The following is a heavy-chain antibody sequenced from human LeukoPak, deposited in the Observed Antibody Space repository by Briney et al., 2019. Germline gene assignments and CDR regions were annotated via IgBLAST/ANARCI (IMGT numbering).Heavy chain of an antibody. CDR3: ASGYCSGGSCYSVDY. D-gene: IGHD2-15*01. V-gene: IGHV1-69*06. J-gene: IGHJ4*02. CDR1: GGTISSYA. CDR2: IIPIFGTA. Sequence: GASVKVSCKASGGTISSYAISWVRQAPGQGLEWMGGIIPIFGTANYAQKFQGRVTITADKSTSTAYMELSSLRSEDTAVYYCASGYCSGGSCYSVDYWGQGTLVTVSS.